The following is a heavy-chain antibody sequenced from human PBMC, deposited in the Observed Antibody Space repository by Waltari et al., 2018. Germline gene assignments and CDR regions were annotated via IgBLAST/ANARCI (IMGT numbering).Heavy chain of an antibody. V-gene: IGHV4-39*01. J-gene: IGHJ4*02. CDR3: ARHVAGSYGGPLKTFDY. CDR1: GGSVSSSSYY. CDR2: IYYRGST. Sequence: QLQLQESGPGLVKPSETLSLTCTVSGGSVSSSSYYWGWIRQPPGKGLEWFGSIYYRGSTYYNPSLKSLVTISVDTSKNQFSLKLSSVTAADTAGYYCARHVAGSYGGPLKTFDYWGQGTLVTVSS. D-gene: IGHD1-26*01.